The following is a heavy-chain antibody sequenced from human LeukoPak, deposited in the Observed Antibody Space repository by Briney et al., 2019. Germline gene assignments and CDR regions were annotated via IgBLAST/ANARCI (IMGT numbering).Heavy chain of an antibody. V-gene: IGHV3-30*03. CDR3: ATDCSGGSCYDY. J-gene: IGHJ4*02. Sequence: GGSLRLSCAASGFTFSGYGMHWVRQAPGKGLEWVAVISYDGSNKYYADSVKGRFTISRDNSKNTLYLQMNSLRAEDTAVYYCATDCSGGSCYDYWGQGTLVTVSS. CDR2: ISYDGSNK. CDR1: GFTFSGYG. D-gene: IGHD2-15*01.